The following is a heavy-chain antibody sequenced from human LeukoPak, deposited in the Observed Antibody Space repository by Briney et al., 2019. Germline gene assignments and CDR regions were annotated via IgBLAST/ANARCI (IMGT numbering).Heavy chain of an antibody. Sequence: SVKVSCKASGGTFSRYAISWVRQAPGQGHEWMGGIIPIFGTANYAQKFQGRVTITTDESTSTAYMELSSLRSEDTVVYYCARWRELSDAFDIWGQGTMVTVSS. J-gene: IGHJ3*02. CDR2: IIPIFGTA. CDR3: ARWRELSDAFDI. D-gene: IGHD1-26*01. CDR1: GGTFSRYA. V-gene: IGHV1-69*05.